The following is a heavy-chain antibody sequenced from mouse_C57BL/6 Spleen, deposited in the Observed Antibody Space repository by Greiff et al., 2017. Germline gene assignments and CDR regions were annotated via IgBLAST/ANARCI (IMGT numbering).Heavy chain of an antibody. CDR1: GYSFTDYN. Sequence: VQLKESGPELVKPGASVKISCKASGYSFTDYNMNWVKQSNGKSLEWIGVINPNYGTTSHNQKFKGKDTLTVDQSSSTAYMQLNSLTSEDSAVYYGAIDYYGSSHWYFDVWGTGTTVTVSS. D-gene: IGHD1-1*01. CDR2: INPNYGTT. J-gene: IGHJ1*03. CDR3: AIDYYGSSHWYFDV. V-gene: IGHV1-39*01.